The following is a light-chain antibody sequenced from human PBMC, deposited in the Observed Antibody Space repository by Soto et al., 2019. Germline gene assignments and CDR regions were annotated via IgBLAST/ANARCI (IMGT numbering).Light chain of an antibody. V-gene: IGKV1-33*01. Sequence: DIQMSQSPSALSASVGDRVTITCQASQNINNYLNWYQQKPGRAPKLLIYDASNLEAGVPSRFRGSGSGTDFTFTISRLQPEDIATYYCQQYENLPTFGQGTRLEIK. CDR3: QQYENLPT. CDR2: DAS. CDR1: QNINNY. J-gene: IGKJ5*01.